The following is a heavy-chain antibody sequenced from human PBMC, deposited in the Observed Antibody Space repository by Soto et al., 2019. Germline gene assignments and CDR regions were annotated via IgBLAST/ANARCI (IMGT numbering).Heavy chain of an antibody. CDR3: AKAVYYYVSGTYLTRPQY. CDR2: ISGSGGST. D-gene: IGHD3-10*01. J-gene: IGHJ1*01. Sequence: GGSLRLSCAASGFTFSTYAMGWVRQAPGKGLEWVSAISGSGGSTYYADSVKGRFTISRDNSKNTLYLQMNSLRAEDTAIYYCAKAVYYYVSGTYLTRPQYWGQGTLVTVSS. CDR1: GFTFSTYA. V-gene: IGHV3-23*01.